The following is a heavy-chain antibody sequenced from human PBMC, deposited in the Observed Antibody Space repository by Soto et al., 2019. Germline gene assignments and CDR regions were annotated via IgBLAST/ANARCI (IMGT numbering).Heavy chain of an antibody. D-gene: IGHD3-3*01. CDR2: ISGSDGKT. CDR3: ARWSYLDY. V-gene: IGHV3-23*01. Sequence: LRLSFAASGXSFGSYALSWVRQAPGKGLEWVSTISGSDGKTFYADSVKGRLSISRDTSQSTLYLQMNSLRADDTAMYYCARWSYLDYWGQGTRVTVSS. J-gene: IGHJ4*02. CDR1: GXSFGSYA.